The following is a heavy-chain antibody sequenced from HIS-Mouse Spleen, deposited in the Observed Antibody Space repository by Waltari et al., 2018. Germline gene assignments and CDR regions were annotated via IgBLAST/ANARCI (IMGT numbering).Heavy chain of an antibody. J-gene: IGHJ2*01. V-gene: IGHV4-39*07. Sequence: QLQLQESGPGLVKPSETLSLTCTVSGGSIRSSSYYWGWNRQPPGKGLEWIGSIYYSGRTYYTPSLKSRVTISVDTSKHQFSRKLSSVTAADTAVYYCAREIPYSSSWYDWYFDLWGRGTLVTVSS. CDR3: AREIPYSSSWYDWYFDL. CDR2: IYYSGRT. D-gene: IGHD6-13*01. CDR1: GGSIRSSSYY.